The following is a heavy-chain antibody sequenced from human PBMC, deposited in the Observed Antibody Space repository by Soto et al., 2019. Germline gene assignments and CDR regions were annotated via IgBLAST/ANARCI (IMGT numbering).Heavy chain of an antibody. CDR1: GFTFSSYA. CDR3: ARSNVYGGQESDY. J-gene: IGHJ4*02. CDR2: ISYDGSNK. Sequence: QVQLVESGGGVVQPGRSLRLSCAASGFTFSSYAMHWVRQAPGKGLEWVAVISYDGSNKYYADSVKGRFTSSRDNSKNTLCLQMNSLRAEDTAVYYCARSNVYGGQESDYWGQGTLVTVSS. V-gene: IGHV3-30-3*01. D-gene: IGHD4-17*01.